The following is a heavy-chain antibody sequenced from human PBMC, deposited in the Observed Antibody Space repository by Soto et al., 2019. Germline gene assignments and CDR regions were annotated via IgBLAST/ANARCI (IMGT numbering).Heavy chain of an antibody. CDR2: INMDGSRT. D-gene: IGHD2-8*02. CDR1: GFTFSSYA. J-gene: IGHJ5*02. CDR3: ARGPRGIYGNDH. Sequence: GGSLRLSCAASGFTFSSYAMHWVRQGAGKGLVWVSGINMDGSRTNYADSVRGRFTISRDNAKNTVYLQMNSLRAEDTAIYYCARGPRGIYGNDHWGQGALVTVSS. V-gene: IGHV3-74*01.